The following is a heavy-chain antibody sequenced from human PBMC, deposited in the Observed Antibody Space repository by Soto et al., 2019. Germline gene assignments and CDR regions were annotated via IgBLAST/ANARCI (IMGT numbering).Heavy chain of an antibody. V-gene: IGHV1-24*01. CDR1: GYTLSELS. J-gene: IGHJ4*02. CDR3: TTGQRPLRFLEWLSRYYFDF. Sequence: ASVKVSCKVSGYTLSELSMHWVRQAPGKGLEWMGGFDPEDGETLYAQKFQGRVSMTEDTSTDTAYMELSSLTSEDTAVYYCTTGQRPLRFLEWLSRYYFDFWGQGTLVTVSS. D-gene: IGHD3-3*01. CDR2: FDPEDGET.